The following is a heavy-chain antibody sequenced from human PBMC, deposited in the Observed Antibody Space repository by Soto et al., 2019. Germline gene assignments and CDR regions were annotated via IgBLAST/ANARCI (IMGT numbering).Heavy chain of an antibody. CDR1: GGSISRYF. D-gene: IGHD3-16*01. V-gene: IGHV4-59*13. CDR2: IYYSGST. Sequence: QVQLQESGPGLVKLSETLSLTCTVYGGSISRYFWSWIRQPPGKGLQWIGHIYYSGSTDYNPSLKSRVAISVDASKTHFSLRLNSVTAADAAVYYRATYDSPYYYMGVWGKGTTVTGSS. J-gene: IGHJ6*03. CDR3: ATYDSPYYYMGV.